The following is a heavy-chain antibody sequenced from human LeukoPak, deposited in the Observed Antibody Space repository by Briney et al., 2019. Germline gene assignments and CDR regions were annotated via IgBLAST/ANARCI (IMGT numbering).Heavy chain of an antibody. J-gene: IGHJ4*02. Sequence: PSQTLSLTCTVSGGSISSGSYYWSWIRQPAGKGLEWIGRIYTSGSNNYNPSLKSRVTISVDTSKNHFSLKLSSVTAADTAVYYCAGTYYDFWSGYFPLDYWGQGTLVTVSS. CDR1: GGSISSGSYY. V-gene: IGHV4-61*02. CDR2: IYTSGSN. D-gene: IGHD3-3*01. CDR3: AGTYYDFWSGYFPLDY.